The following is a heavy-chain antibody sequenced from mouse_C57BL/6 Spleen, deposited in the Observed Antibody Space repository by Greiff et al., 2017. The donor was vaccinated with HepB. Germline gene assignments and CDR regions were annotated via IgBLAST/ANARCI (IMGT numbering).Heavy chain of an antibody. Sequence: EVQGVESGGDLVKPGGSLKLSCAASGFTFSSYGMSWVRQTPDKRLEWVATISSGGSYTYYPDSVKGRFTISRDNAKNTLYLQMSSLKSEDTAMYYCASHINDAMDYWGQGTSVTVSA. CDR2: ISSGGSYT. CDR1: GFTFSSYG. CDR3: ASHINDAMDY. V-gene: IGHV5-6*01. D-gene: IGHD1-1*01. J-gene: IGHJ4*01.